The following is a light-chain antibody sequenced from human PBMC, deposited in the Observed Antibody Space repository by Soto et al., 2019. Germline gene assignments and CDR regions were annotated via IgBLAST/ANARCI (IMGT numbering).Light chain of an antibody. CDR2: DAS. Sequence: DIQMTQSPPSLSASVGDRVTITCQASQDITIYLNWYQQRPGRAPKLLIYDASTLETGVPSRFSGSRSGTVFTFTITSLQPEDIATYYCQHYENLPFTFGPGTKVAI. V-gene: IGKV1-33*01. CDR1: QDITIY. CDR3: QHYENLPFT. J-gene: IGKJ3*01.